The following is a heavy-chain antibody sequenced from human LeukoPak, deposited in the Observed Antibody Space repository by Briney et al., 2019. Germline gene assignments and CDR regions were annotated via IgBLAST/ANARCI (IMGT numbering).Heavy chain of an antibody. V-gene: IGHV3-7*05. CDR2: IKEDGSEE. J-gene: IGHJ6*04. CDR3: ARDPYSRSWSYGMDV. CDR1: GFTVSSNY. Sequence: PGGSLRLSCAASGFTVSSNYMSWVRQTPAKGLEWVANIKEDGSEEVYVDSVKGRFTISRDNAKSSLYLQMNSLRTEDTAVYYCARDPYSRSWSYGMDVWGEGTTVTVSS. D-gene: IGHD6-13*01.